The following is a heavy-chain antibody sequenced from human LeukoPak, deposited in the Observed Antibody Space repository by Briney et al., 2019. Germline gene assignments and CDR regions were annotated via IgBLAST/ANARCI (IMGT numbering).Heavy chain of an antibody. CDR3: ASDRRDRGNDCSRYYFDY. J-gene: IGHJ4*02. D-gene: IGHD2-21*02. Sequence: GGSLRLSCAASGFTFSNAWMSWVRQAPGRGLEWVGRIKSQADGGTTDYAAPVKGRFTISRDDSKNTLFLQMNSLRTEDTAVYYCASDRRDRGNDCSRYYFDYWGQGTLVTVSS. CDR2: IKSQADGGTT. V-gene: IGHV3-15*01. CDR1: GFTFSNAW.